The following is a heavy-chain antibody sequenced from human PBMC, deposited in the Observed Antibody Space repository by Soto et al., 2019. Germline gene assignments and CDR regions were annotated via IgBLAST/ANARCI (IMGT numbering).Heavy chain of an antibody. V-gene: IGHV4-31*03. CDR1: GGSISSGGYY. J-gene: IGHJ6*03. CDR3: ASVRVVVVAATPTYYYYYYMDV. Sequence: SETLSLTCTVSGGSISSGGYYWGWIRQHPGKGLESIGYIYYSGSTYYNPSLKSRVTISVDTSKNQFSLKLSSVTAADTAVYYCASVRVVVVAATPTYYYYYYMDVWGKGTTVTVSS. D-gene: IGHD2-15*01. CDR2: IYYSGST.